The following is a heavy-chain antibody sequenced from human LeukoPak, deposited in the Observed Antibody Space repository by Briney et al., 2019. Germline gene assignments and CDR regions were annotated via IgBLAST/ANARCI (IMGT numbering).Heavy chain of an antibody. CDR2: ISDSGGST. CDR3: ARGYCTSTSCSGGMDV. V-gene: IGHV3-23*01. J-gene: IGHJ6*02. D-gene: IGHD2-2*01. CDR1: GLTFSRSA. Sequence: GGSLRLSCAASGLTFSRSALTWVRQAPGKGLEWVSSISDSGGSTFYADSVRGRFTISRDNSKNTLYLQMNSLRAEDTAVYFRARGYCTSTSCSGGMDVWGHGTTVTVSS.